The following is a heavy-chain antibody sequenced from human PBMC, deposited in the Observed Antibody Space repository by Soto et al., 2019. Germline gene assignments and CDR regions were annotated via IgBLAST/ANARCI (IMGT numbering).Heavy chain of an antibody. Sequence: GGSLRLSCAASGFTFNFYVMAWVRQAPGKGLEWVSGISVNGRTNYADSVKGRFTISRDNSKNMVFLQMDTLRAEDTALYYCTKAGGWYYYDSSGPPDASHVWGQGTMVTVSS. V-gene: IGHV3-23*01. CDR1: GFTFNFYV. CDR3: TKAGGWYYYDSSGPPDASHV. J-gene: IGHJ3*01. D-gene: IGHD3-22*01. CDR2: ISVNGRT.